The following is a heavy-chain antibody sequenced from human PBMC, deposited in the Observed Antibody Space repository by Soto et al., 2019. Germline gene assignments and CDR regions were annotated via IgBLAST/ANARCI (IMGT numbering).Heavy chain of an antibody. D-gene: IGHD6-13*01. V-gene: IGHV1-18*01. CDR3: ARAPVYSSSWYSFGGMDV. Sequence: ASVKVSCKASGYTFTSYGISWVRQAPGQGLEWMGWIGAYNGNTNYAQKLQGRVTMTTDTSASTAYMELSSLRSEDTAVYYCARAPVYSSSWYSFGGMDVWGQGTTVTVSS. J-gene: IGHJ6*02. CDR2: IGAYNGNT. CDR1: GYTFTSYG.